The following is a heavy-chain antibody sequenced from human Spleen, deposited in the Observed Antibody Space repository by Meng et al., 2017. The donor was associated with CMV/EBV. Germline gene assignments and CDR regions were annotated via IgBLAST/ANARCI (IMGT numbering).Heavy chain of an antibody. CDR2: ISSSGSTI. CDR1: YY. CDR3: ARDPGYCSSTSCQEKGDYFDY. V-gene: IGHV3-11*04. J-gene: IGHJ4*02. D-gene: IGHD2-2*03. Sequence: YYMSWIRQAPGKGLEWVSYISSSGSTIYYADSVKGRFTISRDNAKNSLYLQMNSLRAEDTAVYYCARDPGYCSSTSCQEKGDYFDYWGQGTLVTVSS.